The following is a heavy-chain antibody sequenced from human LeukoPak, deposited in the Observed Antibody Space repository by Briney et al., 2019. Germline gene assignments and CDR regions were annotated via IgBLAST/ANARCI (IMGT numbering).Heavy chain of an antibody. D-gene: IGHD2-15*01. CDR2: IYHSGST. J-gene: IGHJ3*02. Sequence: SETLSLTCTVSGYSISSGYYWGWIRQPPGKGLEWIGSIYHSGSTYYNPSLKSRVTISVDTSKNQFSLKLSSVTAADTAVYYCARVRYCSGGSCYCTPRDAFDIWGQGTMVTVSS. V-gene: IGHV4-38-2*02. CDR3: ARVRYCSGGSCYCTPRDAFDI. CDR1: GYSISSGYY.